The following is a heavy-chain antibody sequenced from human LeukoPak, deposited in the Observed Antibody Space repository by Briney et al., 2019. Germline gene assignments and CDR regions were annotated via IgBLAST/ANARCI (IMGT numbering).Heavy chain of an antibody. Sequence: PGGSLRLSCAASGFIFSNFTMHWVRQAPGKGLDWVAVISYDGSNKFYADSVKGRFTISRDNSKSTLYLQMNSLRAEDTAVYYCAKDRERYYDSSGYDYWGQGTLVTVSS. CDR2: ISYDGSNK. V-gene: IGHV3-30-3*01. CDR1: GFIFSNFT. CDR3: AKDRERYYDSSGYDY. D-gene: IGHD3-22*01. J-gene: IGHJ4*02.